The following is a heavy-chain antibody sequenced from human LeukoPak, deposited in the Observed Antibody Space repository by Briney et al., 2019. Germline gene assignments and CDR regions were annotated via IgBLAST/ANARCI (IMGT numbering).Heavy chain of an antibody. Sequence: SVTVSCKASGGTFSSYAISWVRQAPGQGLEWMGGIIPIFGTANYAQKFQGRVTITTDESTSTAYMELSSLRSEDTAVYYCARAPLGVVTATPYYYYYYMDVWGKGTTVTVSS. CDR1: GGTFSSYA. V-gene: IGHV1-69*05. CDR3: ARAPLGVVTATPYYYYYYMDV. D-gene: IGHD2-21*02. CDR2: IIPIFGTA. J-gene: IGHJ6*03.